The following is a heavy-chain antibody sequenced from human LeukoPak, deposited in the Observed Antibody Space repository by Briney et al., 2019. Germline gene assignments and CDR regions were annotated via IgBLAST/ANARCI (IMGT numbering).Heavy chain of an antibody. CDR1: GVTVSSNY. Sequence: GGSLRLSCAASGVTVSSNYMNWVRQAPGEGLEWVSSTDGRGDTTFYAGSVKGRFTISRDNSKNTLYLQMHSLSGEDTAIYYCAKELSSASYPYYFDFWGQGTLVTVSS. J-gene: IGHJ4*02. V-gene: IGHV3-23*01. D-gene: IGHD6-19*01. CDR2: TDGRGDTT. CDR3: AKELSSASYPYYFDF.